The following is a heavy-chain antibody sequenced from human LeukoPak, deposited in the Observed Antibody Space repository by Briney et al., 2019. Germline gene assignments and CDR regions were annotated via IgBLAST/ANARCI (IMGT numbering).Heavy chain of an antibody. CDR1: GFTFSSYA. CDR3: ASPNPLGYCSGGSCRDAFDI. D-gene: IGHD2-15*01. Sequence: GGSLRLSCAASGFTFSSYAMHWVRQAPGKGLEWVAVISYDGSNKYYADSVKGRFTISRDNSKNTLYLQMNSLRAEDTAVYYCASPNPLGYCSGGSCRDAFDIWGQGTMVTVSS. J-gene: IGHJ3*02. CDR2: ISYDGSNK. V-gene: IGHV3-30*04.